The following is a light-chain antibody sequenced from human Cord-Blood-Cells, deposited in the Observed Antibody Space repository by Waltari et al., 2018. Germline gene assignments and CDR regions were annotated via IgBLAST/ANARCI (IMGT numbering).Light chain of an antibody. CDR2: EGR. J-gene: IGLJ2*01. Sequence: QSALTQPASVSGSPGQSITLSCTGTSSDVGSYNLVSWYQQHPGKAPKLLIYEGRKRPSGVSIRFSGSKSGNTASLRISGLQAEDEADYYCCSYAGSSTLVFGGGTKLTVL. CDR3: CSYAGSSTLV. V-gene: IGLV2-23*01. CDR1: SSDVGSYNL.